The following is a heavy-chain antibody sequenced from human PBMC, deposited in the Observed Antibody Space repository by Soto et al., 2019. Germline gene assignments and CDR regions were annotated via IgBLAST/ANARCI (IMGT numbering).Heavy chain of an antibody. D-gene: IGHD2-2*02. Sequence: ASVKVSCKASGYTSTGYYMHWVRQAPGQGPEWMGWINPNSGGTNYAQKFQGRVTMTRDTSISTAYMELSRLRSDDTAVYYCARVDSGYCSSTSCYTPLGMDVWGQGTTVTAP. J-gene: IGHJ6*02. CDR1: GYTSTGYY. CDR2: INPNSGGT. V-gene: IGHV1-2*02. CDR3: ARVDSGYCSSTSCYTPLGMDV.